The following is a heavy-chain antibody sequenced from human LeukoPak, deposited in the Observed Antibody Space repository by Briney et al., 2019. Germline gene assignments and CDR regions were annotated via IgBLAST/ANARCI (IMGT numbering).Heavy chain of an antibody. CDR2: INHSGST. CDR1: GGSFSGYY. V-gene: IGHV4-34*01. CDR3: ARVGYGDWYYFDY. J-gene: IGHJ4*02. D-gene: IGHD4-17*01. Sequence: PSETLSLTCAVYGGSFSGYYWSWIRQPPGKGLEWIGEINHSGSTNYNPSLKSRVTISVDTSKNQFSLKLSSVTAADTAVYYCARVGYGDWYYFDYWGQGTLVTVSS.